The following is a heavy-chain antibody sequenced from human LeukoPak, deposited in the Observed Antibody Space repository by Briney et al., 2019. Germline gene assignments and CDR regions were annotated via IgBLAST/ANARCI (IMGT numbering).Heavy chain of an antibody. CDR1: GGSISSYH. D-gene: IGHD3-22*01. J-gene: IGHJ5*02. CDR3: ARDQDSSGYYYEFDP. V-gene: IGHV4-59*01. CDR2: IYYSGST. Sequence: PSETLSLTCSVSGGSISSYHWSWIRQPPGKGLEWIGYIYYSGSTNYNPSLKSRVTISVDTSKNQFSLKLSSVTAADTAVYYCARDQDSSGYYYEFDPWGQGTLVTVSS.